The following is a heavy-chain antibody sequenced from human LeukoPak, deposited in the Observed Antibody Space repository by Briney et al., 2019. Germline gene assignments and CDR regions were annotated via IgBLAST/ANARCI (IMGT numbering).Heavy chain of an antibody. Sequence: PSETLSLTCAVSGGSISSGGYSWSWIRQPPGKGLEWIGYIYHSGSTYCNPSLKSRVTISVDRSKNQFSLKLSSVTAADTAVYYCARVSVVPASNWFDPWGQGTLVTVSS. V-gene: IGHV4-30-2*01. CDR2: IYHSGST. J-gene: IGHJ5*02. CDR1: GGSISSGGYS. D-gene: IGHD2-2*01. CDR3: ARVSVVPASNWFDP.